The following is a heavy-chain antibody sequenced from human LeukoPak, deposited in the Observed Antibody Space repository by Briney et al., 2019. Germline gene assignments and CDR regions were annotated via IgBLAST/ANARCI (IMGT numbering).Heavy chain of an antibody. CDR3: AREGYSSSWSAKYDY. D-gene: IGHD6-13*01. CDR2: IYTSGST. V-gene: IGHV4-4*07. CDR1: GYSISSGYY. J-gene: IGHJ4*02. Sequence: PSETLSLTCAVSGYSISSGYYWSWIRQPAGKGLEWIGRIYTSGSTNYNPSLKSRVTMSVDTSKNQFSLKLSSVTAADTAVYYCAREGYSSSWSAKYDYWGQGTLVTVSS.